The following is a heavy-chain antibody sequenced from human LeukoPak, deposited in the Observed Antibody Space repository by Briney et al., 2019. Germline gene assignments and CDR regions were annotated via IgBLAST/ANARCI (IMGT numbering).Heavy chain of an antibody. CDR1: GFTFSSYG. D-gene: IGHD2-15*01. V-gene: IGHV3-30*18. Sequence: GGSLRLSCAASGFTFSSYGMDWVRQAPAKGLDWVADISYDGSNKFYADSVKGRFTISRDDSKNTLYLEMNSLRPEDTAVYYCAKRNSGGISYFHHWGQGTLVTVSS. J-gene: IGHJ1*01. CDR2: ISYDGSNK. CDR3: AKRNSGGISYFHH.